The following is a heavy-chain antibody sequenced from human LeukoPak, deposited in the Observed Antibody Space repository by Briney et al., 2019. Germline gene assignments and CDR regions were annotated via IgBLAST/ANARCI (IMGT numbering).Heavy chain of an antibody. J-gene: IGHJ4*02. D-gene: IGHD1-26*01. Sequence: QSGGSLRLSCAASGFTLSSYWMSWVRQAPGKGLEWVANIKQDGREIYYVDSVKGRFTISRDNAKNSLYLQMNSLRAEGTAVYYCARDKQVGATYFDYWGQGTLVTVSS. V-gene: IGHV3-7*01. CDR3: ARDKQVGATYFDY. CDR2: IKQDGREI. CDR1: GFTLSSYW.